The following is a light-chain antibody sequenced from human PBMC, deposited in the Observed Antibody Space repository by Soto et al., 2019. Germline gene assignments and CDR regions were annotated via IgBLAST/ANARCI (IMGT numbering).Light chain of an antibody. J-gene: IGKJ1*01. CDR1: QGIRND. Sequence: IQMTQSPSSLSASVGDRVTITCRASQGIRNDLGWYQQKPGKAPKLLIYDASSLESGVPSRFSGSGSGTEFTLTISSLQPDDFATYYCQQYNSYSPSTFGQGTKVDIK. CDR3: QQYNSYSPST. V-gene: IGKV1-17*01. CDR2: DAS.